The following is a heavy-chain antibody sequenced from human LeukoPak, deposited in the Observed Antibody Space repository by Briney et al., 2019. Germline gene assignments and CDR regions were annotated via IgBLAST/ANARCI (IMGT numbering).Heavy chain of an antibody. CDR3: ARAELVGATLPGRFDY. V-gene: IGHV4-61*01. CDR2: IYYSGST. J-gene: IGHJ4*02. Sequence: PSETLSLTCTVSGGSVSSGSYYWSWIRQPPGKGLEWIGYIYYSGSTNYNPSLKSRVTISVDTSKNQFSLKLSSVTAADTAVYYCARAELVGATLPGRFDYWGQGTLVTVSS. D-gene: IGHD1-26*01. CDR1: GGSVSSGSYY.